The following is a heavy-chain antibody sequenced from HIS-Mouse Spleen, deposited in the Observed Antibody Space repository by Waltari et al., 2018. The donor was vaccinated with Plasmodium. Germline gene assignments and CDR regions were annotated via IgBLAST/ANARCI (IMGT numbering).Heavy chain of an antibody. D-gene: IGHD5-18*01. J-gene: IGHJ4*02. Sequence: QVQLQESGPGLVKPSETLSLTCTVSGGSISSYYWSWIRQPPGKGLEWIGYIYYSGGTNSNPSRKSRFTISVDTSKNQFSLKLSSVTAADTAVYYCARLRYSYGYFDYWGQGTLVTVSS. CDR1: GGSISSYY. CDR3: ARLRYSYGYFDY. CDR2: IYYSGGT. V-gene: IGHV4-59*08.